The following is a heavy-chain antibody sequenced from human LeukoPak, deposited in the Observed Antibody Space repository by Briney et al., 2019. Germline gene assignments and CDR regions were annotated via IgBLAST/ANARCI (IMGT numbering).Heavy chain of an antibody. Sequence: SETLSLTCTVSGGSVGSGFSYWTWLRQTPGQRLEWVGNVYYIGTTDYNPSLRSRVTISVDTSKNQYSLELRSVTVADTAVYFCARNTTSSPWFDSWGQGLPVVVSS. CDR3: ARNTTSSPWFDS. D-gene: IGHD1-1*01. V-gene: IGHV4-61*01. J-gene: IGHJ5*01. CDR2: VYYIGTT. CDR1: GGSVGSGFSY.